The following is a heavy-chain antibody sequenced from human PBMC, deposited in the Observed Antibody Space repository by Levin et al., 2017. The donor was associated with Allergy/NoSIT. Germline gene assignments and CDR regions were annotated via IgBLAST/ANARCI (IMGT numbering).Heavy chain of an antibody. Sequence: GESLKISCAASGFTFSSYWMHWVRQAPGKGLVWVSRINSDGSRTSYADSVKGRFTISRDNAKNMLYLQMNSLRAEDTAVYYCAREWVVVSGAMINVFYYDGMDVWGQGTTVTVSS. V-gene: IGHV3-74*01. D-gene: IGHD2-2*01. CDR2: INSDGSRT. CDR1: GFTFSSYW. CDR3: AREWVVVSGAMINVFYYDGMDV. J-gene: IGHJ6*02.